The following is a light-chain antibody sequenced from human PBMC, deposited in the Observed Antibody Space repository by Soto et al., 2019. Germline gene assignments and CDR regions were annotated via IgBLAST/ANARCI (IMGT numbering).Light chain of an antibody. Sequence: QSVLTQPPSVSGAPGQRVTISCTGSTSNIGAGFHVHWYQQLPETAPQLLIYGDSNRPSGVPDRFSGSKSGTSASLAITGLQAEDEADYYCQSYDTGLSGSVFDGGTKLTVL. CDR1: TSNIGAGFH. V-gene: IGLV1-40*01. CDR2: GDS. J-gene: IGLJ2*01. CDR3: QSYDTGLSGSV.